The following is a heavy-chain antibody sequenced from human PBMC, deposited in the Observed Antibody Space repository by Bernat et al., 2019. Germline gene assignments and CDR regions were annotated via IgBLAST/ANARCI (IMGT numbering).Heavy chain of an antibody. CDR1: GVTFSSYA. CDR3: AKDPPKGYGDFPDY. J-gene: IGHJ4*02. Sequence: EVQLLESGGGLVQPGGSLRLSCADSGVTFSSYAMSWVRQAPGKGLGWVSAISGSCGSTCYAESVKGRFTISSDNSKNTLYLQMNSLRADDTAVYYCAKDPPKGYGDFPDYWGQGTLVTVSS. CDR2: ISGSCGST. D-gene: IGHD4-17*01. V-gene: IGHV3-23*01.